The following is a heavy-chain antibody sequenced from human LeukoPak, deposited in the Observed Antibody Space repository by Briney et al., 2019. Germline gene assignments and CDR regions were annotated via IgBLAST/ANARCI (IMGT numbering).Heavy chain of an antibody. V-gene: IGHV1-46*01. CDR3: ASPSSGYYGYFQH. Sequence: GASVKVSCKASVYTFTSYYMHWVRQAPGQGLEWMGIINPSGGSTSYAQKFQGRVTMTRDTPTSTVYMELSSLRSEDTAVYYCASPSSGYYGYFQHWGQGTLVTVSS. CDR1: VYTFTSYY. J-gene: IGHJ1*01. D-gene: IGHD3-22*01. CDR2: INPSGGST.